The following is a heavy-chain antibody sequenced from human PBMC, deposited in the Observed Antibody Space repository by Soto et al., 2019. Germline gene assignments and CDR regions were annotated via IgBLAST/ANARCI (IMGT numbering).Heavy chain of an antibody. CDR1: GGTFSSYA. V-gene: IGHV1-69*12. D-gene: IGHD3-16*01. J-gene: IGHJ1*01. Sequence: QVQLVQSGAEVKKPGSSVKVSCKASGGTFSSYAISWVRQAPGQGLEWMGGIIPIFGTANYAQKFQGRVTIXXDXSXXTAYMELSSLRSEDTAVYYCARSASPSTTWGYFQHWGQGTLVTVSS. CDR3: ARSASPSTTWGYFQH. CDR2: IIPIFGTA.